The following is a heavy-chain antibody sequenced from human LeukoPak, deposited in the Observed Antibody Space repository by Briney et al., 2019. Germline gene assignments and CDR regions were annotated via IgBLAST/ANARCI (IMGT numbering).Heavy chain of an antibody. CDR2: IIPIFGTA. Sequence: GASVKVSCKASGGTFSSYAINWVRQAPGQGLEWMGGIIPIFGTANYAQKFQGRVTITTDESTSTAYMELSSLRSEDTAVYYCARSPTVVTGFDYWGQGTLVTVSS. V-gene: IGHV1-69*05. J-gene: IGHJ4*02. CDR1: GGTFSSYA. CDR3: ARSPTVVTGFDY. D-gene: IGHD4-23*01.